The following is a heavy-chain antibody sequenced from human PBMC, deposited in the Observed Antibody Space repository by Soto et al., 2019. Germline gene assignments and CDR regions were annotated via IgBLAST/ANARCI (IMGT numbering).Heavy chain of an antibody. CDR1: GYSFTNFW. D-gene: IGHD6-19*01. CDR3: ARKTAGRGYSTGWRYGMDV. J-gene: IGHJ6*02. CDR2: IYPDDSDT. V-gene: IGHV5-51*01. Sequence: PGESLKISCKGSGYSFTNFWIGWVRQMPGKALEWMGIIYPDDSDTRYSPSFQGQVTISADKSISTAYLQWSSLEASDTAMYYCARKTAGRGYSTGWRYGMDVWGQGTTVTVSS.